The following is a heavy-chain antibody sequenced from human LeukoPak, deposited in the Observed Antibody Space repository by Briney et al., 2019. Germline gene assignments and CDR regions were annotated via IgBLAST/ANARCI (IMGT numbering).Heavy chain of an antibody. CDR2: ISGSTGYI. D-gene: IGHD6-19*01. J-gene: IGHJ4*02. V-gene: IGHV3-21*01. CDR3: ARDRSSDWHFDF. CDR1: GFTFSHYN. Sequence: PGGSLRLSCAASGFTFSHYNMNWVRQAPGKGLEWVLSISGSTGYIYYADSAKGRFTISRDNAKNSLFLQMNSLRAEDTAVYYCARDRSSDWHFDFWGPGTPVTVSS.